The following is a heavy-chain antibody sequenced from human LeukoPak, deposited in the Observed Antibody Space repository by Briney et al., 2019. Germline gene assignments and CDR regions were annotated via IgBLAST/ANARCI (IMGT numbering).Heavy chain of an antibody. J-gene: IGHJ6*03. CDR3: ASRSVVYYDSSGYYLPPYYYYMDV. D-gene: IGHD3-22*01. V-gene: IGHV1-8*01. CDR2: MNPYSGNT. Sequence: ASVKVSCKASGYTFTNYDINWVRQATGQGLEWMGWMNPYSGNTGYAQKFQGRVTMTRNTSISTAHMELSSLRSEDTAVYYCASRSVVYYDSSGYYLPPYYYYMDVWGKGTTVTVSS. CDR1: GYTFTNYD.